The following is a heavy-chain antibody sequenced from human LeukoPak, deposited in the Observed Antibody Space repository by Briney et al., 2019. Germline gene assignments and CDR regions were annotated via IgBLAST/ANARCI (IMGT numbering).Heavy chain of an antibody. V-gene: IGHV3-23*01. CDR2: ISGSGGST. D-gene: IGHD3-10*01. CDR3: AKSLWFGELFSVSPPQPDY. Sequence: GGSLRLSCAASGFTFSSYAMSWVRQAPGKGWNGVPAISGSGGSTYYADSVKGRFTISRDNSKNTLYLQMNSLRAEDTAVYYCAKSLWFGELFSVSPPQPDYWGQGTLVTVSS. CDR1: GFTFSSYA. J-gene: IGHJ4*02.